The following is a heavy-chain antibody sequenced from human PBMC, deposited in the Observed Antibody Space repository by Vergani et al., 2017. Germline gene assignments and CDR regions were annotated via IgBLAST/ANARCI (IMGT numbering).Heavy chain of an antibody. Sequence: QVQLVQSGAEVKKPGSSVKVSCKASGGTFSSYAISWVRQAPGQGLEWMGGIIPIFGTANYAQKFQGRVTITADESTSTAYMGLSSLGSEDTAVYYCARGPGVGPKYYYYDMDVWGKGTTVTVSS. CDR1: GGTFSSYA. D-gene: IGHD1-26*01. V-gene: IGHV1-69*01. CDR3: ARGPGVGPKYYYYDMDV. CDR2: IIPIFGTA. J-gene: IGHJ6*03.